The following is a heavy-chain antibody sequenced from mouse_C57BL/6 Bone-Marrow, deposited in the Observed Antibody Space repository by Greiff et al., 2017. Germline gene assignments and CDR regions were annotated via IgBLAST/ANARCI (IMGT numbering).Heavy chain of an antibody. D-gene: IGHD1-1*01. V-gene: IGHV14-3*01. CDR1: GFNIKNTY. J-gene: IGHJ4*01. CDR2: IDPANGNT. Sequence: VQLQQSVAELVRPGASVKLSCTASGFNIKNTYMHWVKQRPEQGLEWIGRIDPANGNTKYAPKFQGKATITADTSSNTAYLQLSSLTSEDTAIYYCAVLIYYYGSSYDLYARDYWGQGTSVTVSS. CDR3: AVLIYYYGSSYDLYARDY.